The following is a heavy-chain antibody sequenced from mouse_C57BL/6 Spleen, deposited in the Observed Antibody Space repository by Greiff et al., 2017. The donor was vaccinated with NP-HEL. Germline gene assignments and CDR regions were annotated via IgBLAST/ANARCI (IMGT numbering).Heavy chain of an antibody. Sequence: QVQLQQSGAELVRPGASVTLSCKASGYTFTDYEMHWVKQTPVHGLEWIGAIDPETGGTAYNQKFKGKAILTADKSSSTAYMELRSLTSEDSAVYYCTRYYYGYYYAMDYWGQGTSVTVSS. D-gene: IGHD2-1*01. CDR3: TRYYYGYYYAMDY. V-gene: IGHV1-15*01. CDR2: IDPETGGT. CDR1: GYTFTDYE. J-gene: IGHJ4*01.